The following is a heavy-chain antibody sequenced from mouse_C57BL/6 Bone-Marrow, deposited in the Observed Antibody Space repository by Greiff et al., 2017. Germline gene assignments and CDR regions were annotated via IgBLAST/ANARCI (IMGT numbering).Heavy chain of an antibody. CDR1: GYAFSSSW. CDR2: IYPGDGDT. Sequence: QVQLKESGPELVKPGASVKISCKASGYAFSSSWMNWVKQRPGKGLEWIGRIYPGDGDTNYNGKFKGKATLTADKSSSTAYMQLSSLTSEDSAVYFCARRFGHWYFDVWGTGTTVTVSS. J-gene: IGHJ1*03. V-gene: IGHV1-82*01. CDR3: ARRFGHWYFDV.